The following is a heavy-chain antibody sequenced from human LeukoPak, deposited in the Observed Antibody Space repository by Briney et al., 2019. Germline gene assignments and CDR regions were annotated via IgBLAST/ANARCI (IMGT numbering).Heavy chain of an antibody. D-gene: IGHD3-16*02. CDR3: ARGPPAVINPVYYYYGMDV. CDR1: GGSISSYY. Sequence: PSETLSLTCTVSGGSISSYYWSWIRQPPGKGLEWIGSMYYSGSSFYNPSLKSRVAISVDTSKNQFSLKLSSVTAADTAVYYCARGPPAVINPVYYYYGMDVWGQGTTVTVSS. CDR2: MYYSGSS. J-gene: IGHJ6*02. V-gene: IGHV4-59*12.